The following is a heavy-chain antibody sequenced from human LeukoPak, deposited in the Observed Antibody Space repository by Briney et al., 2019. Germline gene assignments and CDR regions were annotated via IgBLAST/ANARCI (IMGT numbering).Heavy chain of an antibody. CDR2: ISNNGGYT. CDR3: AKQLGYCSDGSCYFPY. V-gene: IGHV3-23*01. D-gene: IGHD2-15*01. CDR1: GFTFSSSA. Sequence: QPGGSQRLSCAASGFTFSSSAMSWVRQAPGKGLEWVSAISNNGGYTYYADSVQGRFTISRDNSKSTLCLQMNSLRAEDTAVYYCAKQLGYCSDGSCYFPYWGQGTLVTVSS. J-gene: IGHJ4*02.